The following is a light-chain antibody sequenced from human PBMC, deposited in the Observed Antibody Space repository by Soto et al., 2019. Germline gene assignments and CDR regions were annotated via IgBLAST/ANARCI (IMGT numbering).Light chain of an antibody. J-gene: IGLJ1*01. CDR2: EVN. V-gene: IGLV2-8*01. CDR3: SSHGGNSPYV. CDR1: IGDIGNYNF. Sequence: QSALTQPPSASGSPGQSVAISCTGTIGDIGNYNFVSWYQQHPGKAPKLLIFEVNKRPSGVPDRFSGSKSGNTASLTVSGLHAEDEADYYCSSHGGNSPYVFGTGTKLTVL.